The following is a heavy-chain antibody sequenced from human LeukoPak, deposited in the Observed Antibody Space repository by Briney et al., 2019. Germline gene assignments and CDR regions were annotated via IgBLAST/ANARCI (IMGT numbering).Heavy chain of an antibody. CDR2: VSPPGGGT. CDR1: GFTFSSYN. J-gene: IGHJ4*02. Sequence: GGSLRLSCAASGFTFSSYNMNWVRQAPGKGLEWLSGVSPPGGGTYYADSVKGRFTISRDDSKNTLSLQMNSLRAEDTAVYYCASGKIVGAPYYFDYWGQGTLVTVSS. CDR3: ASGKIVGAPYYFDY. D-gene: IGHD1-26*01. V-gene: IGHV3-23*01.